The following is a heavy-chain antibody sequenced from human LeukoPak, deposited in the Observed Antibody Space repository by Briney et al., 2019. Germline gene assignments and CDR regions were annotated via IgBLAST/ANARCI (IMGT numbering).Heavy chain of an antibody. V-gene: IGHV1-69*04. CDR1: GYTFTSYG. Sequence: SVKVSCKASGYTFTSYGINWVRQAPGQGLEWLGRIIPILDITNYAQKFQGRVTITADKSTSTAYMELSSLRSEDTAVYYCARGLYYGSGSYGDAFDIWGQGTMVTVSS. J-gene: IGHJ3*02. CDR2: IIPILDIT. CDR3: ARGLYYGSGSYGDAFDI. D-gene: IGHD3-10*01.